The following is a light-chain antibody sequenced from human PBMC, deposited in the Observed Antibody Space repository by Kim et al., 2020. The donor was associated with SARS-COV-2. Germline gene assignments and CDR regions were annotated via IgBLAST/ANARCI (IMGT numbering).Light chain of an antibody. CDR3: QQLNSYPIT. J-gene: IGKJ5*01. V-gene: IGKV1-9*01. CDR1: QGISSY. CDR2: AAS. Sequence: ASVGDRVTITWRASQGISSYLAWYQQRPGKAPKVLIYAASTLQSGVPPRFSGSGSGTDFTLTISSLQPEDFATYYCQQLNSYPITFGQGTRLEIK.